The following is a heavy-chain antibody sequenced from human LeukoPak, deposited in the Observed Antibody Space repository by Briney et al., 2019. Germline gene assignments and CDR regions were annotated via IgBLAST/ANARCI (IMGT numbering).Heavy chain of an antibody. Sequence: SETLSLTCAVYGGSFSGYYWSWIRQPPGKGLEWIGEINHSGSTNYNPSLKSRVTISVDTSKNQFSLKLSSVTAADTAVYYCARIRIAAARYCYYGMDVWGQGTTVTVSS. CDR2: INHSGST. J-gene: IGHJ6*02. D-gene: IGHD6-13*01. CDR1: GGSFSGYY. V-gene: IGHV4-34*01. CDR3: ARIRIAAARYCYYGMDV.